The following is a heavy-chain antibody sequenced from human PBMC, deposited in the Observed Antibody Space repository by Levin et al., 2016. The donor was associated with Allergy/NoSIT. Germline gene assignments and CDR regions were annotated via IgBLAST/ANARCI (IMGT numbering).Heavy chain of an antibody. J-gene: IGHJ1*01. V-gene: IGHV4-34*01. CDR2: INHRGST. D-gene: IGHD3-10*01. Sequence: SETLSLTCAVYGGSFSGYYWSWIRQPPGKGLEWIGEINHRGSTNYNPSLKSRVTISVDTSKNQFSLKLSSVTAADTAVYYCARGDRYYGLQHWGQGTLVTVSS. CDR3: ARGDRYYGLQH. CDR1: GGSFSGYY.